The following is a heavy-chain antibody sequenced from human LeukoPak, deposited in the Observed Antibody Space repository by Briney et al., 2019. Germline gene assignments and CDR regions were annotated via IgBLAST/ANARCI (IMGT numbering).Heavy chain of an antibody. V-gene: IGHV1-18*01. J-gene: IGHJ6*02. D-gene: IGHD5-12*01. CDR3: ATDSPTKAGYYGMDV. CDR1: GYTFTSYG. Sequence: ASVKVSCKASGYTFTSYGISWVRQAPGQGLEWMGWISAYNGNTNYAQKLQGRVTMTTDTSTSAAYMELRSLRSDDTAVYYCATDSPTKAGYYGMDVWGQGTTVTVSS. CDR2: ISAYNGNT.